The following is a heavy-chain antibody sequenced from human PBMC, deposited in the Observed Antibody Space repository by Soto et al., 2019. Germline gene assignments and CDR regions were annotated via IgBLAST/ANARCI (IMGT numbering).Heavy chain of an antibody. V-gene: IGHV4-4*07. CDR3: ARDEYYDSNNWFDH. Sequence: SETLSLTCTVSGGAITAYYWSWIRQPVGEGLQWIGRVYSTGSTNYNPSLRSRVTTSVDTSQNQFFLRLSSVTAADTAVYYCARDEYYDSNNWFDHWGQGILVTVSS. J-gene: IGHJ5*02. D-gene: IGHD3-22*01. CDR1: GGAITAYY. CDR2: VYSTGST.